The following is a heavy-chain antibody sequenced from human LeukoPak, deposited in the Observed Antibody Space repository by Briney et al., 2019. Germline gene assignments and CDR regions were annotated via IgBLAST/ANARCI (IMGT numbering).Heavy chain of an antibody. J-gene: IGHJ3*02. CDR3: ARDVYKYDSSGSRAFDI. D-gene: IGHD3-22*01. CDR1: GGSFSGYY. CDR2: INHSGST. Sequence: SETLSLTCAVYGGSFSGYYWSWIRQPPGKGLEWIGEINHSGSTNYNPSLKSRVTISVDTSKNHFSLKLSSVTAADTAVYYCARDVYKYDSSGSRAFDIWGQGKMVTVSS. V-gene: IGHV4-34*01.